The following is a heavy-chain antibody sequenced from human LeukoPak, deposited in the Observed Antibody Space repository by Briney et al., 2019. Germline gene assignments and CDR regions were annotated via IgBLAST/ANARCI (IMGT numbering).Heavy chain of an antibody. D-gene: IGHD3-10*01. CDR1: GASISSGGYF. Sequence: SETLSLTCAVSGASISSGGYFCSWIRQHPGEGLEWLAYIYYKGDTYYNPSLKSRLTISVDTSKNQFSLNLTSVSAADTAVYYCARVSGHITYVDFWGQGTLVTVSS. J-gene: IGHJ4*02. CDR2: IYYKGDT. V-gene: IGHV4-31*11. CDR3: ARVSGHITYVDF.